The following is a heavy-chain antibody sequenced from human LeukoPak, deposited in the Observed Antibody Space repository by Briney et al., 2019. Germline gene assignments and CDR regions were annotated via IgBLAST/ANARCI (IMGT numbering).Heavy chain of an antibody. V-gene: IGHV4-59*13. Sequence: TSETLSLTCTVIGDSINNYYWSWIRQPPGKGLEWIAYTDYTGNTNYNSSLKSRVTLSVDTSRNQFSLKMTSVTAADTAVYYCARPPWLNTMGPWFDTWGQGTLVTVSS. CDR3: ARPPWLNTMGPWFDT. J-gene: IGHJ5*02. CDR1: GDSINNYY. CDR2: TDYTGNT. D-gene: IGHD3-10*01.